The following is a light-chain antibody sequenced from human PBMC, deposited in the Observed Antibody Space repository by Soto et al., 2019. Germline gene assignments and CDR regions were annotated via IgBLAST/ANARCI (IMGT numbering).Light chain of an antibody. CDR2: AAS. CDR1: QSISSY. CDR3: QQSYSTPPEG. V-gene: IGKV1-39*01. J-gene: IGKJ4*01. Sequence: DIQMTQSPSSLSASVGDRVTITCRASQSISSYLNWYQQKPGKAPKLLIYAASSLQSGVPSRFSGSGSGTDFTLTISSLPPEDFATYYCQQSYSTPPEGFGGGTKVEIK.